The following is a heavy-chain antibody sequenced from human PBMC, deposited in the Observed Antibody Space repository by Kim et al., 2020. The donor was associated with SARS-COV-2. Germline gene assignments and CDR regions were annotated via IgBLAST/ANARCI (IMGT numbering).Heavy chain of an antibody. Sequence: GGSLRLSCAASGFTFSSYAMHWVRQAPGKGLEWVAVISYDGSNKYYADSVKGRFTISRDNSKNTLYLQMNSLRAEDTAVYYCARDAAMSTMIVVVGFDY. D-gene: IGHD3-22*01. CDR2: ISYDGSNK. CDR3: ARDAAMSTMIVVVGFDY. V-gene: IGHV3-30*04. J-gene: IGHJ4*01. CDR1: GFTFSSYA.